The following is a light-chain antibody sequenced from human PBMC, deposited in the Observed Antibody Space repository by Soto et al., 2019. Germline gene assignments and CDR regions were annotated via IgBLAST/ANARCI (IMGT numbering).Light chain of an antibody. V-gene: IGKV1-5*01. Sequence: DIHRAQSPSTLSSSLGAGGTITCLGSQSISSWLAWYQQKPGKAPKLLIYDASGLESGVPSRFSGSGPGTEFTLTISSLQPADYATYYCQQYNSYSPWTFGQGTKVDIK. J-gene: IGKJ1*01. CDR1: QSISSW. CDR3: QQYNSYSPWT. CDR2: DAS.